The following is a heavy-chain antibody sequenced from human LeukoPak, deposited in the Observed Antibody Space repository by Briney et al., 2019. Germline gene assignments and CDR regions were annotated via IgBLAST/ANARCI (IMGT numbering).Heavy chain of an antibody. Sequence: GGSLRLSCATSGFTFSDYYMSWTRQAPGKGLEWVSYISSSSTYTKYADSVKGRFTIFRDNAKNSLFLQMNSLRAEDTAVYYCARDPIPAAMYYYGMDVWGQGTTVTVSS. J-gene: IGHJ6*02. V-gene: IGHV3-11*05. CDR1: GFTFSDYY. CDR2: ISSSSTYT. CDR3: ARDPIPAAMYYYGMDV. D-gene: IGHD2-2*01.